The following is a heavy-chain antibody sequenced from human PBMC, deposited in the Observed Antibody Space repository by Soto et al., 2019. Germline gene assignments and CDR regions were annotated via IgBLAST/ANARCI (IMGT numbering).Heavy chain of an antibody. J-gene: IGHJ4*02. Sequence: SETLSLTCTVSGGSISSSSYYWGWIRQPPGKGLEWIGSIYYSGSTYYNPSLKSRVTISVDTSKNQFSLKLSSVTAADTAVYYCARDLASGGNSGDYWGQGTLVTVSS. V-gene: IGHV4-39*07. CDR3: ARDLASGGNSGDY. D-gene: IGHD2-21*02. CDR1: GGSISSSSYY. CDR2: IYYSGST.